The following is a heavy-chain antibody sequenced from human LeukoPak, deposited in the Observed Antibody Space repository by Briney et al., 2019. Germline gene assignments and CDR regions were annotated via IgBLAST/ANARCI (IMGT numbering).Heavy chain of an antibody. CDR1: GFTFSSYA. J-gene: IGHJ3*02. CDR2: ISGSGGST. V-gene: IGHV3-23*01. Sequence: PGGSLRLSCAASGFTFSSYAMSWVRQAPGKGLEWVSAISGSGGSTYYADSVKGRFTISRDNSKNTLYLQMNSLRAEDTAVYYCAREHYYDSSGPIISEAFDIWGQGTMVTVSS. CDR3: AREHYYDSSGPIISEAFDI. D-gene: IGHD3-22*01.